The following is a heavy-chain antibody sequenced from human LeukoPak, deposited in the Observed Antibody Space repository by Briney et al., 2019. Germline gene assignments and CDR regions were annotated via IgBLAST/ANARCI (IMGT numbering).Heavy chain of an antibody. CDR3: ARGDSGSYYFDY. V-gene: IGHV3-48*03. D-gene: IGHD1-26*01. J-gene: IGHJ4*02. CDR2: ISSSGSTI. Sequence: TGESLRLSCAAHGFTLRSYEVNWVRQAPGKGLEWVSYISSSGSTIYYADSVKGRFTISRDNAKNSLYLQMNSLRAEDTAVYYCARGDSGSYYFDYWGQGTLVTVSS. CDR1: GFTLRSYE.